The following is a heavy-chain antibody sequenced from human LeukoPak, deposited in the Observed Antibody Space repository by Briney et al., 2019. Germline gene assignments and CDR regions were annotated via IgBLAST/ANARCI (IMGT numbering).Heavy chain of an antibody. V-gene: IGHV4-39*01. Sequence: SETLSLTCTVSGGSISSSSFSWGWIRQSPGRGLEWIGSIYYSESTCYNPSLKGRVTISGDTSKNQFSLKLSSVTAADTAVYFCARHEQQLVLGDWFDPWGQGTLVTVSS. CDR1: GGSISSSSFS. D-gene: IGHD6-13*01. CDR2: IYYSEST. J-gene: IGHJ5*02. CDR3: ARHEQQLVLGDWFDP.